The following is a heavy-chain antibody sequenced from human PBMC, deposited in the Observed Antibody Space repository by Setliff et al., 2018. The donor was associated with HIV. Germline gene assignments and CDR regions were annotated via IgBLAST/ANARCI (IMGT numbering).Heavy chain of an antibody. D-gene: IGHD1-26*01. Sequence: ASVKVSCKASGYTFINYDIHWVRQATGQGLEWMGWMNPNSGHTGYAQKFQGRVTMTRNTSITTSYMDLSSLRSEDTALYYFARVARLVGRAVVLYYFDHWGQGTLVTVSS. CDR3: ARVARLVGRAVVLYYFDH. V-gene: IGHV1-8*02. CDR1: GYTFINYD. CDR2: MNPNSGHT. J-gene: IGHJ4*02.